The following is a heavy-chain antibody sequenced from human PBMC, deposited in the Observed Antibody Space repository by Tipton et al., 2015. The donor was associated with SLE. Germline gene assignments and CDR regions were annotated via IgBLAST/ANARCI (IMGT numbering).Heavy chain of an antibody. CDR2: IFHSGGT. V-gene: IGHV4-59*02. D-gene: IGHD6-13*01. CDR3: ARESRYSSNWLNASDV. Sequence: TLSLTCTVSGGSVSPYYWNWIRQSPGKGLEWIGYIFHSGGTNYNPSLTSRVTILVDTSKNQVSLKLNSVTAADTAVYYCARESRYSSNWLNASDVWGQGTMVTVSS. CDR1: GGSVSPYY. J-gene: IGHJ3*01.